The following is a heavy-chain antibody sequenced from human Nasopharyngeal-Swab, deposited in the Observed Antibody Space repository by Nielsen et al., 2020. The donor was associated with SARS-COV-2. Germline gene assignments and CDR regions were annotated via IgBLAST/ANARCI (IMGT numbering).Heavy chain of an antibody. CDR3: ARGSFDYYYSMDV. CDR2: IYSGGST. V-gene: IGHV3-53*01. CDR1: GFTVSSNY. J-gene: IGHJ6*02. Sequence: GGSLRLSCAASGFTVSSNYMSWVRQAPGKGLEWVSVIYSGGSTYYADSVKGRFTISRDNSKNTLYLQMNSLRAEDTAVYYCARGSFDYYYSMDVWGQGTTVTVSS.